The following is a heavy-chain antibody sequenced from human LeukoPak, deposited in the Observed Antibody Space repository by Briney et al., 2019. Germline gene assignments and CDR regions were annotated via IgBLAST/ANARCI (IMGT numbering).Heavy chain of an antibody. CDR2: ISDSGGAT. V-gene: IGHV3-23*01. D-gene: IGHD2-15*01. CDR3: AKRSCSGGPCNFDY. CDR1: GFTFRSYA. J-gene: IGHJ4*02. Sequence: PGGSLRLSCAASGFTFRSYAMSWVRQAPGKGLEWVSAISDSGGATNYADSVKGRLTISRDNSKNTLFLQINSLRAEDTAVYYCAKRSCSGGPCNFDYWGQGTLATVSS.